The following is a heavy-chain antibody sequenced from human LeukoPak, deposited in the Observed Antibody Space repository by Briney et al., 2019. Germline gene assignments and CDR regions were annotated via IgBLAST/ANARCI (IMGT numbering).Heavy chain of an antibody. CDR3: ARRWVLRYCSSTSCYTGFDY. CDR2: INHSGST. Sequence: PSETLSLTCAVYGGSFSGYYWSWIRQPPGKGLEWIGEINHSGSTNYNPSLKSRVAISVDTSKNQFSLKLSSVTAADTAVYYCARRWVLRYCSSTSCYTGFDYWGQGTLVTVSS. V-gene: IGHV4-34*01. J-gene: IGHJ4*02. D-gene: IGHD2-2*02. CDR1: GGSFSGYY.